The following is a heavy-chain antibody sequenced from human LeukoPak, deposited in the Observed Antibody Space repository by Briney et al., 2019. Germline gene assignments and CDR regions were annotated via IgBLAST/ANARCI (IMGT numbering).Heavy chain of an antibody. CDR1: GYTFTSYG. V-gene: IGHV1-18*01. J-gene: IGHJ3*02. CDR2: ISAYNGNT. D-gene: IGHD2-2*01. CDR3: AREPEDCSSTSCYRGAFDI. Sequence: ASVKVSCKASGYTFTSYGITWVRQAPGQGLEWMGWISAYNGNTNYAQKLQGRVTMTTDTSTSTAYMELRSLRSDDTAVYYCAREPEDCSSTSCYRGAFDIWGQGTMVTVSS.